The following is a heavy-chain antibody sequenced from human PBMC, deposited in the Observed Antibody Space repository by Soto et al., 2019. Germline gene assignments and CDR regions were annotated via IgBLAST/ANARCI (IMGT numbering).Heavy chain of an antibody. Sequence: QVQLQESGPGLVKPSGTLSLTCAVSGGSISSSNWWSWVRQPPGKGLEWIGEIYHSGSTNYNPSLQSRVTISVDKAKNQFSLKLSSVTAADTAVYYFARSNTGSYDEVFDYWGQGTLVTVSS. V-gene: IGHV4-4*02. CDR3: ARSNTGSYDEVFDY. J-gene: IGHJ4*02. D-gene: IGHD1-26*01. CDR1: GGSISSSNW. CDR2: IYHSGST.